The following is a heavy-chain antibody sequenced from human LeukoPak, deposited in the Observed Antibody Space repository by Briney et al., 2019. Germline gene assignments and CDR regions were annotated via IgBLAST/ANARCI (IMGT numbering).Heavy chain of an antibody. CDR1: GFTFSTYA. J-gene: IGHJ4*02. Sequence: PGGSLRLSCAASGFTFSTYAMHWVRQAPGKGLEYVSAISSNGDTTYYANSVKGRFTISRDNSKNTLYLQMASLRAEDMAVYYCARWARYGSPPEGLGWWGQGTLVTVSS. CDR2: ISSNGDTT. V-gene: IGHV3-64*01. CDR3: ARWARYGSPPEGLGW. D-gene: IGHD3-16*01.